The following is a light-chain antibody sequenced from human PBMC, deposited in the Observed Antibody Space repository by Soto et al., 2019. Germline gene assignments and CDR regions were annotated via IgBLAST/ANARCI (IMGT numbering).Light chain of an antibody. Sequence: QSVLTQPPSVSAAPGQKVTISCSGSSSNIGSDYVSWYQQLPGTAPKLLIYDNNKRPSGIPDRFSGSKSGTSATLGITGLKTGDEADYYCGTWDSSLSAWVFGGGTKVTVL. CDR1: SSNIGSDY. CDR3: GTWDSSLSAWV. J-gene: IGLJ3*02. CDR2: DNN. V-gene: IGLV1-51*01.